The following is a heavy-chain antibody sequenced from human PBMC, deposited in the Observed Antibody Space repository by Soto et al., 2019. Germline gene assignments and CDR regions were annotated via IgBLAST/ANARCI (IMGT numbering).Heavy chain of an antibody. D-gene: IGHD4-17*01. CDR3: ARTYGDYVLDY. J-gene: IGHJ4*02. CDR2: IYYSGST. V-gene: IGHV4-59*01. CDR1: GGSISRYY. Sequence: QVQLQESGPGLVKPSETLSLTCTVSGGSISRYYWSWIRQPPGKGLEWIGYIYYSGSTNYNPSLKSRVTISLDTSKNQFSLKLSSVTAADTAVYYCARTYGDYVLDYWGQGTLVTVSS.